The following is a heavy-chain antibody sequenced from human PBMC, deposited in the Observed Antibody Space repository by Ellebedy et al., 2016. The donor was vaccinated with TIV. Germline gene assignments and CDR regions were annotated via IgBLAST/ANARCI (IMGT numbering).Heavy chain of an antibody. CDR2: IKSKTDGGAA. V-gene: IGHV3-15*01. J-gene: IGHJ4*02. D-gene: IGHD5-18*01. CDR3: TTVYRYNYDSV. Sequence: GGSLRLSCAASGFTFSNAWMNWVRQAPGKGLEWVGRIKSKTDGGAAAYAAPVKGRFTIPRDDSKNTLYLQMNSLKTEDTAVYFCTTVYRYNYDSVWGQGTLVTVSS. CDR1: GFTFSNAW.